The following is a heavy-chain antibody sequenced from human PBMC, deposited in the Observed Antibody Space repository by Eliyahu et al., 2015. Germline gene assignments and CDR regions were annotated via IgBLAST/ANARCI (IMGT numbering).Heavy chain of an antibody. CDR2: IYTSGST. J-gene: IGHJ4*02. CDR3: ARAGLVGAIAY. V-gene: IGHV4-4*07. Sequence: QVQLQESGPGLVKPSETLSLTCTXXGGSXXSYXXSWIRXPAXKGLEWIGRIYTSGSTNYNPSLXSRVTMSVDTSKNQFSLKLSSVTAADTAVYYCARAGLVGAIAYWGQGTLVTVSS. D-gene: IGHD1-26*01. CDR1: GGSXXSYX.